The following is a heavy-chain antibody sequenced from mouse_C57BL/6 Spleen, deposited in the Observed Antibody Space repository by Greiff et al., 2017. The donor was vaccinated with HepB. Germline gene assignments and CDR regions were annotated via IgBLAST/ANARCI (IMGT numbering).Heavy chain of an antibody. D-gene: IGHD1-1*01. CDR3: TRGSSYSYAMDY. CDR2: IDPENGDT. V-gene: IGHV14-4*01. Sequence: EVMLVESGAELVRPGASVKLSCTASGFNIKDDYMHWVKQRPEQGLEWIGWIDPENGDTEYASKFQGKATITADTSSNTAYLQLSSLTSEDTAVYYCTRGSSYSYAMDYWGQGTSVTVSS. J-gene: IGHJ4*01. CDR1: GFNIKDDY.